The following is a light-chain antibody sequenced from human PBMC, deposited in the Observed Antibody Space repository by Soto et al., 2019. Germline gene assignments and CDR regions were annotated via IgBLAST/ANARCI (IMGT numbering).Light chain of an antibody. V-gene: IGLV2-8*01. CDR3: KSYAGSNTYV. J-gene: IGLJ1*01. CDR1: YKY. Sequence: QSVLTQPASVSGSPGQSITISCTGSYKYVSWYQQHPGKAPKFMIYEVSNRPSGVPDRFSGSKSDNTASLTVSGLQAADEADYFCKSYAGSNTYVFGSGTKVTVL. CDR2: EVS.